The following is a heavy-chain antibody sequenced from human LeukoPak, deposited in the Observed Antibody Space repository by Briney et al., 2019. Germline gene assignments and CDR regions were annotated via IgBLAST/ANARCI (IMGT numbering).Heavy chain of an antibody. CDR1: GFSFINSA. CDR2: ISGSGGST. Sequence: GGSLRLSCAASGFSFINSAMTWVRQAPGKGLEWVSSISGSGGSTYYADSVKGRFTISRDNAKNSLYLQMNSLRAEDTAVYYCARGRGLPGPLDYWGQGTLVTVSS. CDR3: ARGRGLPGPLDY. V-gene: IGHV3-23*01. J-gene: IGHJ4*02. D-gene: IGHD3-10*01.